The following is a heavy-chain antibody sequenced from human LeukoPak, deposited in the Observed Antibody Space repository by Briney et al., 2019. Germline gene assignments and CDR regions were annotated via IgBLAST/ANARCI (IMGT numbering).Heavy chain of an antibody. CDR1: GGFISSYY. CDR3: ARGGQQLANWYFAL. CDR2: IYYSGST. D-gene: IGHD6-13*01. Sequence: SETLSLTCTVSGGFISSYYWSWIRQPPGKGLEWIGYIYYSGSTNYNPSLKSRVTISVDTSKNQFSLKLSSVTAADTAVYYCARGGQQLANWYFALWGRGTLVTVSS. J-gene: IGHJ2*01. V-gene: IGHV4-59*01.